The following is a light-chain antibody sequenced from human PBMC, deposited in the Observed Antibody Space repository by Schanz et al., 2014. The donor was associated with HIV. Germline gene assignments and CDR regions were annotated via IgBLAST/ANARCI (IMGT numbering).Light chain of an antibody. V-gene: IGLV2-14*01. J-gene: IGLJ2*01. CDR3: SSYAGSNNLL. CDR1: SRDVDSNNY. CDR2: DVS. Sequence: QSVLTQPASVSGSPGQSITISCTGNSRDVDSNNYVSWYQQCPGKAPKLMIYDVSNRPSGVSNRFSGSKSGNTASLTISGLQAEDEADYYCSSYAGSNNLLFGGGTKLTVL.